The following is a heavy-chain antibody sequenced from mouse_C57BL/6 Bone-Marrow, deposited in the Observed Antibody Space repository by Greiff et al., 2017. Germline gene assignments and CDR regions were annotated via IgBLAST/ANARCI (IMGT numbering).Heavy chain of an antibody. CDR3: ARSYYGDRYWFDY. Sequence: QVQLQQPGAELVRPGTSVKLSCKASGYTFTSYWMHWVKQRPGQGLEWIGVIDPSDSYTNYNQKFKGKATLTVDTSSSTAYMQLSSLTSEDSAVYYCARSYYGDRYWFDYWGQGTTLTVSS. V-gene: IGHV1-59*01. D-gene: IGHD2-13*01. CDR2: IDPSDSYT. CDR1: GYTFTSYW. J-gene: IGHJ2*01.